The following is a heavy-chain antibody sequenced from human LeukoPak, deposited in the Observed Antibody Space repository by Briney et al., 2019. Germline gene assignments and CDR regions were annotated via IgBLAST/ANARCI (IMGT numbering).Heavy chain of an antibody. D-gene: IGHD6-25*01. CDR1: GFTFDDYV. V-gene: IGHV3-20*04. J-gene: IGHJ4*02. CDR2: INWNGGST. CDR3: AKDPSEASHPYYFAD. Sequence: WTGGSLRLSCAASGFTFDDYVVTWVRQAPGKGLEWVSGINWNGGSTGYADSVRGRFAISRDNAKNSLYLQMNSLRADDTAVYYCAKDPSEASHPYYFADWGQGTLVTVSS.